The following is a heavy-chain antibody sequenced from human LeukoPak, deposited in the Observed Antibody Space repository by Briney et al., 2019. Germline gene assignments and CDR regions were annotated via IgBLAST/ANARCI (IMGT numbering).Heavy chain of an antibody. Sequence: ASVKVSCKASGYTFTGYYMHWVRQAPGQGLEWMGWINPNSGGTNYAQKFQGRVTMTRDTSIGTAYMELSRLRSDDTAVYYCASVGVVVAPGWFDPWGQGTLVTVSS. V-gene: IGHV1-2*02. CDR1: GYTFTGYY. D-gene: IGHD2-15*01. J-gene: IGHJ5*02. CDR3: ASVGVVVAPGWFDP. CDR2: INPNSGGT.